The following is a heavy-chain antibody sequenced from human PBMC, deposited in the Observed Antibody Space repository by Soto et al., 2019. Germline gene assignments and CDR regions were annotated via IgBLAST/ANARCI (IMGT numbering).Heavy chain of an antibody. Sequence: VKVSCKASGYTFTSYGISWVRQAPGQGLEWMGWISAYNGNTNYAQKLQGRVTMTTDTSTSTAYMELRSLRSDDTAVYYCARVPMYYYGSGSSFDYWGQGTLVTVSS. CDR3: ARVPMYYYGSGSSFDY. CDR2: ISAYNGNT. D-gene: IGHD3-10*01. J-gene: IGHJ4*02. V-gene: IGHV1-18*04. CDR1: GYTFTSYG.